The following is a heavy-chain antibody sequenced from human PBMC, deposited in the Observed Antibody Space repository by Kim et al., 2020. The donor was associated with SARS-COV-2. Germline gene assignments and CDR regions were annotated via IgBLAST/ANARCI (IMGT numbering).Heavy chain of an antibody. CDR3: GRVLGGHAVDY. V-gene: IGHV4-31*03. J-gene: IGHJ4*01. Sequence: SETLSLTCTVSGGSLSNAHCNWIWLPPQPGKGWVGIRSIYDSATTYPTPTRKSRITMSVDRPKNQFSLNLNSVTAADTAVYYCGRVLGGHAVDYCGHGTL. CDR2: IYDSATT. D-gene: IGHD3-10*01. CDR1: GGSLSNAHCN.